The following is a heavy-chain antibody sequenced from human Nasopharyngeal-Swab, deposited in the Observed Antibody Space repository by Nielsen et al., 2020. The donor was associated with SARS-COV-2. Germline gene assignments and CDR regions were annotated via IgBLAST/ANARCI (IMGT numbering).Heavy chain of an antibody. CDR2: IWYDGSNK. Sequence: RQAPGKGLEWVAVIWYDGSNKYYADSVKGRFTISRDNSKNTLYLQMNSLRAEDTAVYYCAKDRSVTTDCSVYWGQGTLVTVSS. J-gene: IGHJ4*02. CDR3: AKDRSVTTDCSVY. D-gene: IGHD4-17*01. V-gene: IGHV3-33*06.